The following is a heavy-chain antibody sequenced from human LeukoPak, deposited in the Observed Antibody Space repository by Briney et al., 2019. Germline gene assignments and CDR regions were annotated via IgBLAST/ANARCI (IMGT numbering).Heavy chain of an antibody. CDR2: IYISGST. V-gene: IGHV4-4*07. Sequence: SETLSLTCTVSGGSISSYYWSWIRQLAGKGLEWIGRIYISGSTNYNPSLKSRVTMSVDTSKNQFSLKLSSVTAADTAVYYCARHTHRRYYGSGSYYKDYYYMDVWGKGTTVTISS. CDR3: ARHTHRRYYGSGSYYKDYYYMDV. CDR1: GGSISSYY. D-gene: IGHD3-10*01. J-gene: IGHJ6*03.